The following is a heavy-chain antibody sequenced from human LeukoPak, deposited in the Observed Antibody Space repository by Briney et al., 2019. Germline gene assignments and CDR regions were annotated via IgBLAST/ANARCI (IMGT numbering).Heavy chain of an antibody. J-gene: IGHJ1*01. D-gene: IGHD6-13*01. CDR2: VSHDGGTK. V-gene: IGHV3-30*18. CDR1: GFTFSNYG. Sequence: GGSLRLSCAASGFTFSNYGMQWARQAPGKGLEWLAVVSHDGGTKFYADSVKGRFTISRDNSKNTLDLEMYSLTTEDTAVYYCAKEPTSYSSGWYFQHWGQGTLVTVSS. CDR3: AKEPTSYSSGWYFQH.